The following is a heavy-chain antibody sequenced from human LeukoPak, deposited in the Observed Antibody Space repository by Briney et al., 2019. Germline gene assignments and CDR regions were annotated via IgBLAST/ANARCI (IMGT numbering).Heavy chain of an antibody. Sequence: ASETLSLTCAVYGGSFSGYYWSWIRQPPGKGLEWIGYIYYSGSTNYNPSLKSRVTISVDTSKNQFSLKLSSVTAADTAVYYCAAGSGYFVVWGQGTLVTVSS. CDR2: IYYSGST. D-gene: IGHD3-22*01. J-gene: IGHJ4*02. CDR3: AAGSGYFVV. CDR1: GGSFSGYY. V-gene: IGHV4-59*01.